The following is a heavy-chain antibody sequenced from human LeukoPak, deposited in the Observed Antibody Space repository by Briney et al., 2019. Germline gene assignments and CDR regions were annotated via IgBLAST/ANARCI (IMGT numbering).Heavy chain of an antibody. CDR3: ARLASIAVAGKGDY. CDR1: GYTFTGYY. Sequence: GASVKVSCKASGYTFTGYYIHWVRQAPGQGLEWMGWINPNSGGTNYAQKFQGRVTMTRDTSISTAYMELSRLRSDDTAVYYCARLASIAVAGKGDYWGQGTLVTVSS. V-gene: IGHV1-2*02. D-gene: IGHD6-19*01. CDR2: INPNSGGT. J-gene: IGHJ4*02.